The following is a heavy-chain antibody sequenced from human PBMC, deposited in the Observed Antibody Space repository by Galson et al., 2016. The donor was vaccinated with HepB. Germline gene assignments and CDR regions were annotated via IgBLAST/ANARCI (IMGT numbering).Heavy chain of an antibody. CDR1: EFTFGSYG. Sequence: SLRLSCAASEFTFGSYGMHWVRRAPGKGLEWVAVISYDGSKKSYADSVKGRFTVSRDNSKNTLYLQMDSLRGEDTAVYYCAKDFGSGWYYFDYWGQGTLVIVSS. CDR2: ISYDGSKK. V-gene: IGHV3-30*18. J-gene: IGHJ4*02. D-gene: IGHD6-19*01. CDR3: AKDFGSGWYYFDY.